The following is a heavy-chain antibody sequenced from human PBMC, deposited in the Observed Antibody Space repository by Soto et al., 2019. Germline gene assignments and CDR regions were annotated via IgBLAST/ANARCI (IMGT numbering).Heavy chain of an antibody. D-gene: IGHD3-16*01. J-gene: IGHJ4*02. CDR1: GYRFTSYW. CDR2: IHPGDSDT. V-gene: IGHV5-51*01. CDR3: ATLKRGPYYFDY. Sequence: GESLKLSCEGSGYRFTSYWIGWVRQMPGKGLEWMGIIHPGDSDTRYSPSFQGQVTISVDKSISTAYLQWSSLKASDTAMYYCATLKRGPYYFDYWGQGTRVTVSS.